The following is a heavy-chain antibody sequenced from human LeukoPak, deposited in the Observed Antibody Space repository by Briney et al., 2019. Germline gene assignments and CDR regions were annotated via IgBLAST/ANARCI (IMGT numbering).Heavy chain of an antibody. V-gene: IGHV5-51*01. CDR3: ARHSMSGGSWTSNWFDP. CDR2: IYPGDSDI. Sequence: GESLKISCKGSGYSFTSYWIGWVRQMPGKGLEWMGIIYPGDSDIRYSPPFQGQVTISADKSINTAYLQWSSLKASDTAIYYCARHSMSGGSWTSNWFDPWGQGTLVTVSS. D-gene: IGHD2-15*01. J-gene: IGHJ5*02. CDR1: GYSFTSYW.